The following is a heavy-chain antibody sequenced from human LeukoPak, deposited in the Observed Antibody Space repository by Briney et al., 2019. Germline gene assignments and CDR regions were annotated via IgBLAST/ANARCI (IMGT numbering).Heavy chain of an antibody. Sequence: GGSLRLSCAASGFTFSSYDMHWVRQATGKGLEWVSAIGTAGDTYYPGSVKGRFTISRENAKNSLYLQMNSLRAGDTAVYYCARGFAAGSSTVASHWGQGTLVTVSS. CDR3: ARGFAAGSSTVASH. CDR1: GFTFSSYD. D-gene: IGHD6-13*01. V-gene: IGHV3-13*01. J-gene: IGHJ4*02. CDR2: IGTAGDT.